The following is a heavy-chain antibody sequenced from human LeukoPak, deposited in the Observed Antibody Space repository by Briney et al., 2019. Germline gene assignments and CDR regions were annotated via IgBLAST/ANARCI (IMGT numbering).Heavy chain of an antibody. CDR2: ISSSSSYI. CDR1: GFTFSSYS. D-gene: IGHD3-10*01. Sequence: GGSLRLSCAASGFTFSSYSMNWVRQAPGKGLEWVSSISSSSSYIYYADSVKGRFTISRDNAKNSLYLQMNSLRAEDTAVYYCARDRDYYYYMDVWGKGITVTVSS. J-gene: IGHJ6*03. CDR3: ARDRDYYYYMDV. V-gene: IGHV3-21*01.